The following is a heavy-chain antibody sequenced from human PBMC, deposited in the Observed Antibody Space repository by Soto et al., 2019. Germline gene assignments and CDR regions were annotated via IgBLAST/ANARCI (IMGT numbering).Heavy chain of an antibody. D-gene: IGHD1-1*01. CDR1: GYDFTTYG. V-gene: IGHV1-18*01. CDR3: ARGRYGYY. CDR2: ISAHNGNT. J-gene: IGHJ4*02. Sequence: QVHLVQSGAEVKKPGASVKVSCKGSGYDFTTYGITWVRQAPGQGLEWMAWISAHNGNTDYAQKLQGRVTVTRDTATRTAYLELRCLRSDVTAMYYCARGRYGYYWCQGALFTVS.